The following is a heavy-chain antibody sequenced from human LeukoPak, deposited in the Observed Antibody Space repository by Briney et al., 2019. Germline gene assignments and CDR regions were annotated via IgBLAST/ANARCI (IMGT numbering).Heavy chain of an antibody. CDR2: ISGSGGST. J-gene: IGHJ4*02. Sequence: GGSLRLSCAASGFTFSSYAMSWVRQAPGKGLEWVSAISGSGGSTYYADSVKGRFTISRDNSKNTLYLQMNSLRAEDTAVYYCAKVSVFLRYFDLNPARYYFDYWGQGTLVTVSS. D-gene: IGHD3-9*01. CDR1: GFTFSSYA. CDR3: AKVSVFLRYFDLNPARYYFDY. V-gene: IGHV3-23*01.